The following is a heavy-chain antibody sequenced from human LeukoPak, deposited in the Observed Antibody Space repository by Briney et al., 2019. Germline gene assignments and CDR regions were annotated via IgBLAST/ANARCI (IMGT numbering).Heavy chain of an antibody. J-gene: IGHJ6*02. V-gene: IGHV3-23*01. Sequence: PGGSLRLSCAVSGFTFNNYAMSWARQAPGKGLEWVSAISKSGDHTYYAASAKGRFTIYRDNSKNTQYLQMNSLRAGDTAVYYCATSWGPDTSAFRWGRDGMDVWGQGTTVIVS. D-gene: IGHD3-16*01. CDR2: ISKSGDHT. CDR1: GFTFNNYA. CDR3: ATSWGPDTSAFRWGRDGMDV.